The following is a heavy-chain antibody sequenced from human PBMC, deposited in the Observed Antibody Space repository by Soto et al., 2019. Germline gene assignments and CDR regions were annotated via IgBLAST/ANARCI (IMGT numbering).Heavy chain of an antibody. V-gene: IGHV4-59*01. J-gene: IGHJ4*02. CDR1: GDSMNNFY. D-gene: IGHD6-13*01. CDR3: AKYRRTAAEGYTLDY. CDR2: IFYTGST. Sequence: SETLSLTCTVSGDSMNNFYWSWIRQPPGKTLERIGNIFYTGSTTYNPSLASRITMSVDTSKNQFSLRLSSVSAADTAVYFCAKYRRTAAEGYTLDYWGRGTLVTVSS.